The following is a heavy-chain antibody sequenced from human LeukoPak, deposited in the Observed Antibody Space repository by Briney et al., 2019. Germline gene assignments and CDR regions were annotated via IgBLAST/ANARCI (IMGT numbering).Heavy chain of an antibody. D-gene: IGHD3-22*01. CDR1: GFTFSSYS. J-gene: IGHJ4*02. V-gene: IGHV3-21*01. CDR3: ARPLYDSSGYPFDY. CDR2: ISSSRSYI. Sequence: GGFLRLSCAASGFTFSSYSMNWVRQAPGKGLEWVSSISSSRSYIYYADSVKGRFTISRDNAKNSLFLQMNSLRAEDTAVYYCARPLYDSSGYPFDYWGQGTLVTVSS.